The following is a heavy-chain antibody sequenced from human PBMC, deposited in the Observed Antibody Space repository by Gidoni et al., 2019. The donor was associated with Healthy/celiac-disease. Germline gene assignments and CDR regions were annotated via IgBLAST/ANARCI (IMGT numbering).Heavy chain of an antibody. J-gene: IGHJ4*02. CDR3: ASRLSTNATSGSYYFDY. D-gene: IGHD2-2*01. CDR1: GGSFSGYY. Sequence: QVQLQPWGAGLLKPSETLSLTCAVYGGSFSGYYWSWIRQPPGKGLEWIGEINHSGSTNYNPSLKSRVTISVDTSKNQFSLKLSSVTAADTAVYYCASRLSTNATSGSYYFDYWGQGTLVTVSS. CDR2: INHSGST. V-gene: IGHV4-34*01.